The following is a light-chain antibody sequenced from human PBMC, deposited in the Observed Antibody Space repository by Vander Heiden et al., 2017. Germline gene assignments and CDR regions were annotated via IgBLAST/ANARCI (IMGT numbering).Light chain of an antibody. CDR2: DAS. J-gene: IGKJ4*01. V-gene: IGKV3-11*01. Sequence: IVLTQSPATLSLSPGERATLSCRASQSVSSYLAWYQQKPGQAPRLLIYDASTRATGIPSRFSGSGSGTDFTLTISSLEPEDFAVYYCQQRSNWPLTFGGGTKVELK. CDR3: QQRSNWPLT. CDR1: QSVSSY.